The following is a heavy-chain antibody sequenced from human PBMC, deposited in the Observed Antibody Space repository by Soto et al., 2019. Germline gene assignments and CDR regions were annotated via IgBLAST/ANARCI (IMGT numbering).Heavy chain of an antibody. CDR1: GFLFSTYV. CDR2: ISGSAGST. J-gene: IGHJ4*02. V-gene: IGHV3-23*01. Sequence: LRLSCEASGFLFSTYVMSWVRQVPGKGLEWVSGISGSAGSTYYADSVKGRFTISRDNSKNTLYLQMNSLRVEDTAVYHCAKAPAYYYGSGTSHFDYWGQGTLVTVSS. D-gene: IGHD3-10*01. CDR3: AKAPAYYYGSGTSHFDY.